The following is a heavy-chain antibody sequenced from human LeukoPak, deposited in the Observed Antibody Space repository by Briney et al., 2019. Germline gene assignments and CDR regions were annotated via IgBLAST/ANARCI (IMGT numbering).Heavy chain of an antibody. CDR3: ARDGYGGSDAL. D-gene: IGHD5-12*01. CDR1: GGSISTYY. J-gene: IGHJ4*02. CDR2: IYHSGST. Sequence: SETLSLTCTVSGGSISTYYWSWIRQPPGKGLEWIGYIYHSGSTNYNPSLKSRITISVDTSQNQFSLKLSSVTAADTAVYYCARDGYGGSDALWGQGTLVTVSS. V-gene: IGHV4-59*01.